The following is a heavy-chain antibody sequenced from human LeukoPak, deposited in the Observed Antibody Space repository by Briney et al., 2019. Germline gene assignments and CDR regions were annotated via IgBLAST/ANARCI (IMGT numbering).Heavy chain of an antibody. J-gene: IGHJ2*01. CDR3: ARSWGSRDWYFDL. CDR2: IYTSGST. Sequence: SETLSLTCAVYGGSFSGYYWSWIRQPAGKGLEWIGRIYTSGSTYYNPSLKSRLTISVDTSKNQFSLKLSSVTAADTAVYYCARSWGSRDWYFDLWGRGTLVTVSS. D-gene: IGHD7-27*01. V-gene: IGHV4-59*10. CDR1: GGSFSGYY.